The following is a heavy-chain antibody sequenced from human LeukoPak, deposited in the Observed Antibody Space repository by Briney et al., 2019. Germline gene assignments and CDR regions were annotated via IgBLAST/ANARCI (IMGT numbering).Heavy chain of an antibody. D-gene: IGHD3-16*01. CDR3: GRRNVLTEGEAFDI. CDR1: GASISNHY. V-gene: IGHV4-59*08. Sequence: PETLSLTCAVSGASISNHYCTWIRQPPATGREWMGYVYNSGNTNYNPSLKSRVTISIDASNNQFSLKLNSVTAADTAVYYCGRRNVLTEGEAFDIWGQGTLVTVSS. CDR2: VYNSGNT. J-gene: IGHJ3*02.